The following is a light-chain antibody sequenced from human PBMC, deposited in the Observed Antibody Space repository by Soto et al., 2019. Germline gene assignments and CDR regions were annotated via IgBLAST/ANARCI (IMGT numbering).Light chain of an antibody. CDR2: SNN. Sequence: QLVLTQPPSASGTPGQRVTISCAGSSSNIGRNTVNWYHQLPGATPKLLIYSNNQRPSGVPDRFSGSKSGTSASLAISGLQSEDEADYYCAAWDDSLNGHVVFGGGTQLTVL. V-gene: IGLV1-44*01. CDR3: AAWDDSLNGHVV. J-gene: IGLJ7*01. CDR1: SSNIGRNT.